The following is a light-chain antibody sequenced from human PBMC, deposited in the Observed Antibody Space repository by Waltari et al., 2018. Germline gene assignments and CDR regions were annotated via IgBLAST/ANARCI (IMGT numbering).Light chain of an antibody. CDR1: SGHSTYI. CDR3: ETWDSDSSV. CDR2: IEHSGSN. Sequence: QPVLTQSSSASASLGSSVKLTCTLSSGHSTYIIAWHQQQPGKAPRFLMKIEHSGSNLKVTGVLERFSGSSSGAARYLTISNVQSEDEADYYCETWDSDSSVFGGGTKLTVL. V-gene: IGLV4-60*03. J-gene: IGLJ3*02.